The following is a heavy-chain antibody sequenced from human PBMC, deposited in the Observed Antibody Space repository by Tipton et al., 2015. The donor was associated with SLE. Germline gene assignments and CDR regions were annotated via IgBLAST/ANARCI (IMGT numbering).Heavy chain of an antibody. CDR1: GGSISSYY. Sequence: LRLSCTVSGGSISSYYWSWIRQPPGKGLEWIGNIYYSGSTNYNPSLKSRVTISVDTSKNQFSLKLSSVTAADTAVYYCARVAGGDGCKPFGYWGQGTLVTVSS. V-gene: IGHV4-59*01. CDR3: ARVAGGDGCKPFGY. D-gene: IGHD5-24*01. J-gene: IGHJ4*02. CDR2: IYYSGST.